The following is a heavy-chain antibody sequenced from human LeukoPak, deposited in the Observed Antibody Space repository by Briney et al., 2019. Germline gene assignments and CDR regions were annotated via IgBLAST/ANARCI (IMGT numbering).Heavy chain of an antibody. V-gene: IGHV3-74*01. CDR1: GLTFHNTW. Sequence: GGSLRLSCAASGLTFHNTWMHWIRQAPGEGLVWVSRIINDGITTTYADSVKGRFTISRDNAEKTLYLQMNSLRADDTAVYYCAADGEYAFLVWGQGTMVTVSS. CDR2: IINDGITT. D-gene: IGHD2/OR15-2a*01. J-gene: IGHJ3*01. CDR3: AADGEYAFLV.